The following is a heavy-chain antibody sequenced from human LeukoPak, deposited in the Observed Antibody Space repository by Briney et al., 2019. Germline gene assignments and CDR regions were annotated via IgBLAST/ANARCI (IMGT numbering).Heavy chain of an antibody. CDR1: GFTVGSNT. V-gene: IGHV3-66*01. J-gene: IGHJ4*02. Sequence: GGSLRLSCAASGFTVGSNTMSWVRQAPGKGLEWVSIIYSGGSTSYADSVKGRFTISRDNSKNTLYLQMNSLRTEDTAVYYCARGGGIYYIDYWGQGTLVTVSS. D-gene: IGHD2-15*01. CDR3: ARGGGIYYIDY. CDR2: IYSGGST.